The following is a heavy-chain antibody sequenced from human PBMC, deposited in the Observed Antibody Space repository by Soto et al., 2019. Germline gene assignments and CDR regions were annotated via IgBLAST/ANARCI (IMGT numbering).Heavy chain of an antibody. CDR2: IYSGGST. Sequence: GGSLRLSCAASGFTVSSNYMSWVRQAPGKGLEWVSVIYSGGSTYYADSVKGRFTISRHNSKNTLYLQMNSLRAEDTAVYYCARAAYCSSTSCYAFDYWGQGTLVTVSS. CDR1: GFTVSSNY. D-gene: IGHD2-2*01. J-gene: IGHJ4*02. CDR3: ARAAYCSSTSCYAFDY. V-gene: IGHV3-53*04.